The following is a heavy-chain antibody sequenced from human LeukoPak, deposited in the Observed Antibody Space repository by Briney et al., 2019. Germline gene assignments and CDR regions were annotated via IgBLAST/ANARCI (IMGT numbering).Heavy chain of an antibody. CDR2: VPPGDSDT. Sequence: AASLKISCQGSGYRFTNYWIAWVRPMPGRGLELMGIVPPGDSDTRYSPSFQGQVTISAGKSISTSYLQWSSLKASDTAIYYCARHRSPPMIRGITDYYFDSWGQGTLVIVSS. D-gene: IGHD3-10*01. CDR3: ARHRSPPMIRGITDYYFDS. J-gene: IGHJ4*02. V-gene: IGHV5-51*01. CDR1: GYRFTNYW.